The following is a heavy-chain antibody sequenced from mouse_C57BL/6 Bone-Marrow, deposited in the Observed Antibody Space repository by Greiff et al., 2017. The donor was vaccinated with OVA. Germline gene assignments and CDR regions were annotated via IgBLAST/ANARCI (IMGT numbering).Heavy chain of an antibody. CDR3: AYYYGSSYAWYFDV. D-gene: IGHD1-1*01. CDR1: GYTFTSYW. CDR2: IDPSDSET. Sequence: QVQLQQPGAELVRPGSSVKLSCKASGYTFTSYWMHWVKQRPIQGLEWIGNIDPSDSETHYNQQFKDKATLTVDKSSSTAYMQLSSLTSEDSAVYYCAYYYGSSYAWYFDVWGTGTTVTVSS. J-gene: IGHJ1*03. V-gene: IGHV1-52*01.